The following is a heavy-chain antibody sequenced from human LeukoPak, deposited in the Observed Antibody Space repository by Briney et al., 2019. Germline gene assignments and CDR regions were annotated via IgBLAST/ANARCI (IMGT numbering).Heavy chain of an antibody. J-gene: IGHJ4*02. CDR2: IYYSGST. CDR1: GGSISSYY. CDR3: ARAYYDRIDY. Sequence: SETLSPTCTVSGGSISSYYWSWIRQPPGKGLEWIGYIYYSGSTNYNPSLKSRVTISVDTSKNQFSLKLSSVTAADTAVYYCARAYYDRIDYWGQGTLVTVSS. V-gene: IGHV4-59*01. D-gene: IGHD3-22*01.